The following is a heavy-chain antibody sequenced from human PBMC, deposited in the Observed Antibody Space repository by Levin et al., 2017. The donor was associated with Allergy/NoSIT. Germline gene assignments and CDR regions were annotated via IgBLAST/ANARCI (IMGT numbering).Heavy chain of an antibody. CDR3: ATFDYGSYGYYFDY. V-gene: IGHV3-23*01. J-gene: IGHJ4*02. CDR2: IRGSDDST. Sequence: GGSLRLSCAVSGFNFNAYGMTWVRQAPGKGLEWVSTIRGSDDSTYYTDSVRGRFTISRDTSEATLYLQMNSLRADDTAVYYCATFDYGSYGYYFDYGGQGTLVPGAS. D-gene: IGHD4-17*01. CDR1: GFNFNAYG.